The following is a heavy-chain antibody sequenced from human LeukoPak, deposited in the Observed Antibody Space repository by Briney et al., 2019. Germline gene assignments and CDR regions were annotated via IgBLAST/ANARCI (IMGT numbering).Heavy chain of an antibody. V-gene: IGHV4-39*01. CDR2: FYYSGNT. CDR3: ARTAGVAVAGSRQYFDY. J-gene: IGHJ4*02. D-gene: IGHD6-19*01. CDR1: GGSISSSSYY. Sequence: SETLSLTCSVSGGSISSSSYYWGWIRQPPGRGLEWIGSFYYSGNTYYNPSLKSRVTISVDTSKNEFSLKLRSVTAADTAVYYCARTAGVAVAGSRQYFDYWGQGTLVTVSS.